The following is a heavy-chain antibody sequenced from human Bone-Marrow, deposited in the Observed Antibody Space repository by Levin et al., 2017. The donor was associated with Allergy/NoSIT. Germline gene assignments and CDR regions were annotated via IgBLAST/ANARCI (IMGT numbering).Heavy chain of an antibody. Sequence: SETLSLTCTVSGYSLSSGYYWAWIRQPPGKGLEWIGSIYHNGNTYYNPSLQSRVTISLDTSKNQFSMKLSSVAAADTAVYYCARDLKSDSINGDFDIWGQGTMVTVSS. J-gene: IGHJ3*02. CDR3: ARDLKSDSINGDFDI. CDR1: GYSLSSGYY. D-gene: IGHD2-8*01. CDR2: IYHNGNT. V-gene: IGHV4-38-2*02.